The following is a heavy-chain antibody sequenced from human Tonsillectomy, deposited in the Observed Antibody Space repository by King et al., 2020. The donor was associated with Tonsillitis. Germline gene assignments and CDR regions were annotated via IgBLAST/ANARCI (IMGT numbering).Heavy chain of an antibody. CDR3: VRGLPDYSYFGLDV. CDR1: GFTFSDYY. D-gene: IGHD2-15*01. J-gene: IGHJ6*02. Sequence: VQLVESGGGLVKPGGSLRLSCAASGFTFSDYYMSWIRQAPGKGLEWVSYISSSSSYTKYTDSVRGRLIISRDKAQNSLSLQMNSLRGEDTAVYYCVRGLPDYSYFGLDVWGQGTTVTVSS. V-gene: IGHV3-11*06. CDR2: ISSSSSYT.